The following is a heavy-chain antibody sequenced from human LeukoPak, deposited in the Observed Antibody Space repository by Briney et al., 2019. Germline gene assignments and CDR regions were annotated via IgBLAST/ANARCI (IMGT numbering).Heavy chain of an antibody. Sequence: SETLSLTCTVSGGSISSYYWRWIRQPPGKGLEWIGYIYYSGSTNYNPSLKSRVTIPVDTSKNQFSLKLSSVTAADTAVYYCARSRGAVGPGYFDYWGQGTLVTVSS. V-gene: IGHV4-59*01. CDR1: GGSISSYY. J-gene: IGHJ4*02. D-gene: IGHD1-26*01. CDR2: IYYSGST. CDR3: ARSRGAVGPGYFDY.